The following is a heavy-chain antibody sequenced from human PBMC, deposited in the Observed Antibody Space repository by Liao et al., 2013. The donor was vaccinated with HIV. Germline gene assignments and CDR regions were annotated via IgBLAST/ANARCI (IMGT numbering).Heavy chain of an antibody. J-gene: IGHJ6*03. CDR1: GGSISNYY. CDR2: IYHSGST. V-gene: IGHV4-59*01. D-gene: IGHD6-13*01. CDR3: ARVQYSSSGAINYHYYMDV. Sequence: QVQLQESGSGLVKPSETLSLTCTVSGGSISNYYWTWIRQPPGKGLEWIGYIYHSGSTNYNPSLKSRVTISVDTSKNQFSLKLRSVTAADTAVYYCARVQYSSSGAINYHYYMDVWGKGTTVTVSS.